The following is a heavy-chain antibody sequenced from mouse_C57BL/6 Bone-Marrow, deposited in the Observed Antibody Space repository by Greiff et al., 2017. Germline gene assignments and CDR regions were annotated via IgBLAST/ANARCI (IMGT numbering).Heavy chain of an antibody. J-gene: IGHJ2*01. V-gene: IGHV1-55*01. Sequence: QVQLQQSGAELVKPGASVKMSCKASGYTFTSYWITWVKQRPGQGLEWIGDIYPGSGSTNYNEKFKSKATLTVDTSSSTAYMQLSSLTSEDSAVYYCARCGYDGYYEDYWGQGTTLTVSS. CDR2: IYPGSGST. CDR1: GYTFTSYW. D-gene: IGHD2-3*01. CDR3: ARCGYDGYYEDY.